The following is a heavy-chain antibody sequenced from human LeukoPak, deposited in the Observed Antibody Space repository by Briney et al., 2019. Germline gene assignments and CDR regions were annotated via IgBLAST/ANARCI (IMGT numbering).Heavy chain of an antibody. D-gene: IGHD3-10*01. CDR2: IYPGDSDT. CDR1: GYSFTSYW. V-gene: IGHV5-51*01. CDR3: ARLYYGSGSYSWYYYYYMDV. Sequence: KPGESLKISCKGSGYSFTSYWIGWVRQMPGKGLEWIGIIYPGDSDTRYSPSFQGQVTISADKSISTAYLQWSSLKASDTAMYYCARLYYGSGSYSWYYYYYMDVWGKGTTVTVPS. J-gene: IGHJ6*03.